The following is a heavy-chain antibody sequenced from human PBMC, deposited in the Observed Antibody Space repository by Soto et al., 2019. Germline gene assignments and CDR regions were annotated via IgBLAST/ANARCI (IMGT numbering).Heavy chain of an antibody. J-gene: IGHJ4*02. V-gene: IGHV4-59*08. Sequence: QVQLQESGPGLVRPSETLSLTCTVSGGSISTYYWSWIRQPPGKGLEWIGYISYSGSTSYNTSLNSRVTISLDTSNNHFSLRLSSVTAADTALYYCARQGSGGRSLDYWGQGTLVTVSS. CDR3: ARQGSGGRSLDY. CDR1: GGSISTYY. D-gene: IGHD2-15*01. CDR2: ISYSGST.